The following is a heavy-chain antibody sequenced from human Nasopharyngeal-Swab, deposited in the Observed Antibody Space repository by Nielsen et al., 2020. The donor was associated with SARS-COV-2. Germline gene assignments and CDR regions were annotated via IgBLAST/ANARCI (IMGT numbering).Heavy chain of an antibody. CDR3: ARSGPYYYDSSGYRHGGAFDI. CDR2: IWYDGSNK. D-gene: IGHD3-22*01. Sequence: VRQAPGKGLEWVAVIWYDGSNKYYADSVKGRFTISRDNSKNTLHLQMNSLRAEDTAVYYCARSGPYYYDSSGYRHGGAFDIWGQGTMVTVSS. V-gene: IGHV3-33*01. J-gene: IGHJ3*02.